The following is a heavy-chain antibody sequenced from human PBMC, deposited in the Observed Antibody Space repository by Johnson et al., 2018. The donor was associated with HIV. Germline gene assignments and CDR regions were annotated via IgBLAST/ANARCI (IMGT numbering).Heavy chain of an antibody. Sequence: VQLVESGGGLVQPGGSLRLPCAASGFTFSSYWMSWVRQAPGKGLELVANIKQDGSEKYYVDSVKGRFTISRDNAKNSLYLQMNSLRAEDTAVYYCATSVSSSSGESAFDIWGQGTMVTVSS. V-gene: IGHV3-7*05. CDR3: ATSVSSSSGESAFDI. D-gene: IGHD6-6*01. J-gene: IGHJ3*02. CDR2: IKQDGSEK. CDR1: GFTFSSYW.